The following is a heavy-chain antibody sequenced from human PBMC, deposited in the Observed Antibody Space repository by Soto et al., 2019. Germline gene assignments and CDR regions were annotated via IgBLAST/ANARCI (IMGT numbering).Heavy chain of an antibody. Sequence: EASVKVSCKATGYTFSNYWMHWVRQAPGQGLEWMGAVTPNGERAYHAQKFLDRLTVTRDTSTSTVYMELSSLRSEDTAVYYCAREGATAAKMFDYWGQGTLVTVSS. J-gene: IGHJ4*02. V-gene: IGHV1-46*01. CDR2: VTPNGERA. CDR1: GYTFSNYW. CDR3: AREGATAAKMFDY. D-gene: IGHD2-2*01.